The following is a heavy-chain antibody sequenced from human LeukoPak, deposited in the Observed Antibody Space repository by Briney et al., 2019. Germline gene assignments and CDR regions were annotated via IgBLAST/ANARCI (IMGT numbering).Heavy chain of an antibody. V-gene: IGHV1-8*01. D-gene: IGHD3-10*01. J-gene: IGHJ3*02. CDR3: ARRLLWFGEHAFDI. Sequence: GASVKVSCKASGYTFTSYDINWVRQATGQGLEWMGWMNPNSGNTGYAQKFQGRVTMTRNTSISTAYMELSSLRSEDTAVYYCARRLLWFGEHAFDIWGQGTMVTVSS. CDR2: MNPNSGNT. CDR1: GYTFTSYD.